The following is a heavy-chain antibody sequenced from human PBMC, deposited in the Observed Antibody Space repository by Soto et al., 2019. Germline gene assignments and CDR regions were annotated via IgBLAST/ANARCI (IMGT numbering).Heavy chain of an antibody. CDR2: IIPIFGTA. Sequence: SVKVSCKASGGTFSSYAISWVRQAPGQGLEWMGGIIPIFGTANYAQKFQGRVTITADESTSTAYMELSGLRSEDTAVYYCGGSMVVAATEGSYYGMDVWGQGTTVTVSS. CDR1: GGTFSSYA. CDR3: GGSMVVAATEGSYYGMDV. D-gene: IGHD2-15*01. V-gene: IGHV1-69*13. J-gene: IGHJ6*02.